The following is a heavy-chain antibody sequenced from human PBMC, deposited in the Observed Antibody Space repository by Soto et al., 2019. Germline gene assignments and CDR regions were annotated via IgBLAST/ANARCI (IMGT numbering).Heavy chain of an antibody. CDR2: IYYSGST. CDR1: GGSISSGDYY. V-gene: IGHV4-30-4*01. J-gene: IGHJ6*02. CDR3: ARVVGRYCSSTSCHRGDYYYYYGMDV. Sequence: SETLSLTCTVSGGSISSGDYYWSWIRQPPGKGLEWIGYIYYSGSTYYNPSLKSRVTISVDTSKNQFSLKLSSVTAADTAVYYCARVVGRYCSSTSCHRGDYYYYYGMDVWGQGTTVTVSS. D-gene: IGHD2-2*01.